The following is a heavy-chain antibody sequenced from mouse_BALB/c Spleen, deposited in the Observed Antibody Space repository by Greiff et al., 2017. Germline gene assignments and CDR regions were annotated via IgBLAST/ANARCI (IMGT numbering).Heavy chain of an antibody. Sequence: EVHLVESGGGLVQPGGSLKLSCAASGFTFSSYGMSWVRQTPDKRLELVATINSNGGSTYYPDSVKGRFTISRDNAKNTLYLQMSSLKSEDTAMYYCPYYDYDGPWFAYWGQGTLVTVSA. CDR2: INSNGGST. CDR3: PYYDYDGPWFAY. D-gene: IGHD2-4*01. V-gene: IGHV5-6-3*01. J-gene: IGHJ3*01. CDR1: GFTFSSYG.